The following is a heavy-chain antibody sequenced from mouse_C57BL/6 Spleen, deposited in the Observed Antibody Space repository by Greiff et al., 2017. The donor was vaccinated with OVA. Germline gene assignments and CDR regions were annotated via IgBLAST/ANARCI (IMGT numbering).Heavy chain of an antibody. J-gene: IGHJ4*01. CDR3: AREYGSSFYYGMDY. V-gene: IGHV1-55*01. CDR2: IYPGSGST. CDR1: GYTFTSYW. Sequence: QVQLQQPGAELVKPGASVKMSCKASGYTFTSYWITWVKQRPGQGLEWIGDIYPGSGSTNYNEKFKSKATLTVDTSSSTAYMQLSSLTSEDSAVYYCAREYGSSFYYGMDYWGKGTSVTVSS. D-gene: IGHD1-1*01.